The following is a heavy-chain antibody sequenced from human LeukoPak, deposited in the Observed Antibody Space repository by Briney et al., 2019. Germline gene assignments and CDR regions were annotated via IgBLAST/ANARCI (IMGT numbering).Heavy chain of an antibody. V-gene: IGHV1-8*01. D-gene: IGHD2-2*01. CDR1: GYTFTSYD. J-gene: IGHJ5*02. Sequence: APVKVSCKASGYTFTSYDINWVRQATGQGLEWMGWMNPNSGNTGYAQKFQGRVTMTRNTSISTAYMELSSLRSEDTAVYYCARGRFLIVVVPAANWFDPWGQGTLVTVSS. CDR3: ARGRFLIVVVPAANWFDP. CDR2: MNPNSGNT.